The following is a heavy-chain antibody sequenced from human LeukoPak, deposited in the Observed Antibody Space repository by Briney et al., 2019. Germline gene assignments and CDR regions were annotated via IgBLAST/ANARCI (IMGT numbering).Heavy chain of an antibody. V-gene: IGHV3-21*01. CDR1: GFTFSSYS. J-gene: IGHJ3*02. CDR3: ASAVVVTAGRAFDI. Sequence: PGGSLRLSCAASGFTFSSYSMNWVRQAPGKGLEWVSSISSSSSYIYYADSVKGRFTISRDNAKNSLYLQMNSLRTEDTAVYYCASAVVVTAGRAFDIWGQGTMVTVSS. D-gene: IGHD2-21*02. CDR2: ISSSSSYI.